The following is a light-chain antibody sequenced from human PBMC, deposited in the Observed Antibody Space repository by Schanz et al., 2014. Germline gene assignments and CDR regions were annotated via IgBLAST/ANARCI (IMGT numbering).Light chain of an antibody. CDR1: QTVSSS. V-gene: IGKV3-15*01. CDR2: GAS. Sequence: EIVLTQSPGTLSVSPGERATLSCRASQTVSSSLAWYQQKPGQATRLLIYGASIRATGIPARFSGSGSGTEFTLTISSLQAEDVAVYYCQQRSNWPPLTFGGGTKVEIK. J-gene: IGKJ4*01. CDR3: QQRSNWPPLT.